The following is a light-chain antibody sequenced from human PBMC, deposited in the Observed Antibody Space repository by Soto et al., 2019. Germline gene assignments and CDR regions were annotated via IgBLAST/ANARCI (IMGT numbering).Light chain of an antibody. CDR2: EVS. CDR1: SSDIGGYNY. V-gene: IGLV2-14*01. J-gene: IGLJ3*02. CDR3: SSYTTSTTWV. Sequence: QSALTQPASVSGSPGQSITISCTGTSSDIGGYNYVSWYQHHPGKAPKLMIYEVSSRPSGVSNRFTASKSGNTASLTISGLRSEDEADYYCSSYTTSTTWVFGGGTKVTVL.